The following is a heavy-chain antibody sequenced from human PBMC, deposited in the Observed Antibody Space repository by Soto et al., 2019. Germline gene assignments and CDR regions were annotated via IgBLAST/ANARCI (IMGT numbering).Heavy chain of an antibody. V-gene: IGHV3-13*05. D-gene: IGHD3-10*01. CDR2: FGTAGDP. Sequence: EVQLVESGGGLVQSGGSLRLSCPASGFTFSSQDMHWVRQATGKGLEWVSTFGTAGDPYYPGSAKGRFTISRENAKNALYLQMNSLRAGDTAVYYFARGRLSGYYYMDLWGKGTTVTVSS. CDR1: GFTFSSQD. J-gene: IGHJ6*03. CDR3: ARGRLSGYYYMDL.